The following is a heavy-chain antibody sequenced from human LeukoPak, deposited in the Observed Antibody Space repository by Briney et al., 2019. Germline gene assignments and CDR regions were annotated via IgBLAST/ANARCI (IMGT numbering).Heavy chain of an antibody. CDR3: ARDSAGMDV. D-gene: IGHD3-10*01. V-gene: IGHV3-7*01. Sequence: GGSLRPSCAASGFTFSSYWVSCVRQAPGKGLEWVANIKQDGSEKYYVDSVKGRFTISRDNAKNSLYLHMNSLRAEDTAVYYCARDSAGMDVWGQGTTVTVSS. CDR2: IKQDGSEK. J-gene: IGHJ6*02. CDR1: GFTFSSYW.